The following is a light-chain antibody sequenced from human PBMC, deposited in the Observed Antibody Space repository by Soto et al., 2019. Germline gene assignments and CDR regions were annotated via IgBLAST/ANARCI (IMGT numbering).Light chain of an antibody. CDR2: EVS. J-gene: IGLJ2*01. CDR1: SSDVGGYNY. CDR3: SSYTSTSTLDVV. V-gene: IGLV2-14*01. Sequence: QSVLTQPASVSGSPGQSITISCTGTSSDVGGYNYVSWYQQHPGKAPKLMIYEVSNRPSGVSNRFSGSNSGNAASLTISRLQAEDEADYYCSSYTSTSTLDVVFGGGTKGTVL.